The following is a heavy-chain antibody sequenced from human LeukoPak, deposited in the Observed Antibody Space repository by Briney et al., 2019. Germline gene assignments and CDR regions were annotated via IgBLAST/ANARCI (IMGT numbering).Heavy chain of an antibody. Sequence: GESLKIPCKGSGYSFTSYWIGWVRQMPGKGLEWMGIIYPGDSDTRYSPSFQGQVTISADKSISTAYLQWSSLKASDTAMYYCARISGYSSGWYGNWFDPWGQRTLVTVSS. V-gene: IGHV5-51*01. CDR3: ARISGYSSGWYGNWFDP. J-gene: IGHJ5*02. CDR1: GYSFTSYW. CDR2: IYPGDSDT. D-gene: IGHD6-19*01.